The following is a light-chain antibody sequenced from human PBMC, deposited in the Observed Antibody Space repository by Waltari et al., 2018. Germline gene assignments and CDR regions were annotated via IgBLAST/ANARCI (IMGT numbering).Light chain of an antibody. CDR2: AAS. CDR3: QQSYNTPYT. J-gene: IGKJ2*01. V-gene: IGKV1-39*01. Sequence: DIQMTQSPSSLSASVGDGVTITCRASQSISTYLNWYQQKPGKAPKVLIYAASSLQSGVPSRFSGSGSGTAFTLTISSLQPEDFATYYCQQSYNTPYTFGQGTKLEIK. CDR1: QSISTY.